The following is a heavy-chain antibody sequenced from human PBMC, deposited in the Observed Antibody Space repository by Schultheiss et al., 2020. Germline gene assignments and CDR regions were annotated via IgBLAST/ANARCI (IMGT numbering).Heavy chain of an antibody. Sequence: GGSLRLSCEASGFTFNTYGMHWVRQAPGKGLEWVAVVSYDGSNKYYADSVKGRFTISRDNAKNSLYLQVNSLRDEDTAVYYCARDRVEWGLYHFDSWGQGTLVNVSS. CDR2: VSYDGSNK. CDR3: ARDRVEWGLYHFDS. CDR1: GFTFNTYG. D-gene: IGHD1-26*01. J-gene: IGHJ4*02. V-gene: IGHV3-30*03.